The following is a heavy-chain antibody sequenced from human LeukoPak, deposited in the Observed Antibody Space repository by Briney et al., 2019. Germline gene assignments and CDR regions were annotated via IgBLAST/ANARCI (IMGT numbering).Heavy chain of an antibody. Sequence: SGPTLVNPAQTLTLTCTFSGFSLSTSGVGVGWIRQPPGKALEWLAVIYWDDDKHYSPSLKSSLTITKDTSKNQVVLKMTNMDPVDTATYYCAHTRRGQQLGYNWLDSWGQGTLVTVSS. CDR1: GFSLSTSGVG. CDR2: IYWDDDK. J-gene: IGHJ5*01. CDR3: AHTRRGQQLGYNWLDS. D-gene: IGHD6-13*01. V-gene: IGHV2-5*02.